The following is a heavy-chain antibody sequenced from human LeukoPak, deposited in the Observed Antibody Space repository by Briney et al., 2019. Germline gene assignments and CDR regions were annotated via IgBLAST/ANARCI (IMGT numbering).Heavy chain of an antibody. CDR1: GFTVSSSY. Sequence: PGGSLRLSCAASGFTVSSSYMSWVRQAPGKGLEWVLLIYSGGRTYYAASVKGRFTISRDNSKNTLYLQMNSLRPEDTAVYYCAKGYNYAYEYWGQGTLVTVSS. D-gene: IGHD5-18*01. CDR2: IYSGGRT. J-gene: IGHJ4*02. V-gene: IGHV3-53*01. CDR3: AKGYNYAYEY.